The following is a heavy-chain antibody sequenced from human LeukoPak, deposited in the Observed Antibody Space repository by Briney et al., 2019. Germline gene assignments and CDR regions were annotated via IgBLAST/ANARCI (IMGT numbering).Heavy chain of an antibody. CDR2: IIPILGIA. CDR1: GGTFSSYA. J-gene: IGHJ4*02. V-gene: IGHV1-69*04. D-gene: IGHD6-19*01. CDR3: ARAAAVAGLDY. Sequence: GASVKVSCKASGGTFSSYAISWVRQAPGQGLEWMGRIIPILGIANYAQKFQGRVTITADKSTSTAYMELSSLRSEDTAVYYCARAAAVAGLDYWGQGTLVTVSS.